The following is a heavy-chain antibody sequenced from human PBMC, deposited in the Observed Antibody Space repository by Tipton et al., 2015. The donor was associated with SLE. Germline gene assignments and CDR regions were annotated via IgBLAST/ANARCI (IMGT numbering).Heavy chain of an antibody. Sequence: LTCAVYGGSFSGYYWSWIRQPPGKGLEWIGEINHSGSTNYNPSLKSRVTISVDTSKNQFSLKLSSVTAADTAVYYCARGRGVVGATHFDYWGQGTLVTVSS. CDR1: GGSFSGYY. D-gene: IGHD1-26*01. J-gene: IGHJ4*02. CDR2: INHSGST. CDR3: ARGRGVVGATHFDY. V-gene: IGHV4-34*01.